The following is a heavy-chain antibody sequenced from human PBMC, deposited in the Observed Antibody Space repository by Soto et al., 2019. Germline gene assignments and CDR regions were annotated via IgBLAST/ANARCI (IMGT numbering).Heavy chain of an antibody. D-gene: IGHD2-15*01. V-gene: IGHV3-15*01. CDR3: TTDYCSGGSCYAFGP. Sequence: EVQLVESGGGLVKPGGSLRLSCAASGFTFSNAWMSWVRQAPGKGLEWVGRIKSKTDGGTTDYAAPVKGRFTISRDDSKNTLYLQMNSLKTEDTAVYYCTTDYCSGGSCYAFGPWGQGTLVTVSS. CDR1: GFTFSNAW. J-gene: IGHJ5*02. CDR2: IKSKTDGGTT.